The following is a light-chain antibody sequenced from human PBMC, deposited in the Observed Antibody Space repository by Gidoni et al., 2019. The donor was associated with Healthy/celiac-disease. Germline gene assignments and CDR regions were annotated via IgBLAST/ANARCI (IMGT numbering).Light chain of an antibody. CDR2: GAS. Sequence: EIVMTQPPATLSVSPGERATLSCRASQSVSSNLAWYQQKPGQAPRPLIYGASTRATGIPARFSGSGSGTEFTLTISSLQSEDFAVYCCQQYNNWPPGTFGQGTKLEIK. V-gene: IGKV3-15*01. J-gene: IGKJ2*01. CDR1: QSVSSN. CDR3: QQYNNWPPGT.